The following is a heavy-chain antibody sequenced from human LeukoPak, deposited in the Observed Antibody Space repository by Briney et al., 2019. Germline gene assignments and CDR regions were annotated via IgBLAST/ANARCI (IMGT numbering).Heavy chain of an antibody. J-gene: IGHJ4*02. V-gene: IGHV4-34*01. CDR2: INHSGST. D-gene: IGHD3-16*02. Sequence: PSETLSLTCAVYGGSFSGYYWSWIRQPPGKWLEWIGEINHSGSTNYNPSLKSRVTISVDTSKNQFSLKLSSVTAADTAVYYCARVFFWGNYRFTIYYFDYWRQGTLVTVSS. CDR1: GGSFSGYY. CDR3: ARVFFWGNYRFTIYYFDY.